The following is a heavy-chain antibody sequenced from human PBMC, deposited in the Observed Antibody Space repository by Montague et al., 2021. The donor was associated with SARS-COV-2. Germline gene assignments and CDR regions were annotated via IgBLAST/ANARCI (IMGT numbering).Heavy chain of an antibody. CDR2: IYYSGST. J-gene: IGHJ4*02. CDR1: GGSISSYH. Sequence: SETLSLTCTVSGGSISSYHWSWIRQPPGKGLEWIGYIYYSGSTNYNPSLKSRVTISVDTSKNQFSLKLSSVTAADTAVYYCARVFPRWLQFDHYFDYGGQGTLITVSS. V-gene: IGHV4-59*01. D-gene: IGHD5-24*01. CDR3: ARVFPRWLQFDHYFDY.